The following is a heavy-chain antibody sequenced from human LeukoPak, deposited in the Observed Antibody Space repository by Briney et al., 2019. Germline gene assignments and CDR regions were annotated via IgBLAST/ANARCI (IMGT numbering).Heavy chain of an antibody. CDR1: GYTFTSYY. J-gene: IGHJ4*02. D-gene: IGHD6-13*01. Sequence: GASVKVSCKASGYTFTSYYMHWVRQAPGQGLEWMGVINPSGGSTSFAQKFQGRVTMTRNTSISTAYMELSSLRSEDTAVYYCARGEAGNFDYWGQGTLVTVSS. V-gene: IGHV1-46*01. CDR2: INPSGGST. CDR3: ARGEAGNFDY.